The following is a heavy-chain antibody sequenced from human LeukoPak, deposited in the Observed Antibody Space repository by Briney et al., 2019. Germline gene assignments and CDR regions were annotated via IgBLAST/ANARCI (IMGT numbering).Heavy chain of an antibody. D-gene: IGHD6-13*01. J-gene: IGHJ4*02. V-gene: IGHV1-46*01. CDR1: GYTFTSNY. CDR2: ISPSGGST. CDR3: ATTYSSSWYGDHYFDY. Sequence: ASVKVSCKAFGYTFTSNYMHWVRQAPGRGPEWMGVISPSGGSTTYAQKFQGRVTMTEDTSTDTAYMELSSLRSEDTAVYYCATTYSSSWYGDHYFDYWGQGTLVTVSS.